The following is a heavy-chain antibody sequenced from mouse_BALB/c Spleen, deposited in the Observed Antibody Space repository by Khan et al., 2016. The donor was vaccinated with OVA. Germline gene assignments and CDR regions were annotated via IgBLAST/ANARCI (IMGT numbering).Heavy chain of an antibody. J-gene: IGHJ2*01. CDR1: GYTFTSYW. Sequence: QVQLKQSGAELAKPGASVKMSCKASGYTFTSYWMHWIKQRPGQGLEWIGYINPTSGYTDYNQKFKDKATLTADKSSSTAYMQLSSLTSDDSAVYYCARDRKDYWGQGTALTVSS. CDR3: ARDRKDY. CDR2: INPTSGYT. V-gene: IGHV1-7*01.